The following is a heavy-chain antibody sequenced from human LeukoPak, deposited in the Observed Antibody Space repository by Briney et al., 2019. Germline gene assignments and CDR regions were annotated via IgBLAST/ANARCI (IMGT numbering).Heavy chain of an antibody. Sequence: SETLSLTCTVSGGSISSYYWSWIRQPPGKGLEWIGFIFYSGTTNYKPSLNSRVTISVDTSENQFSLKLSSVTAADTAVYYCARAPYFDFWTGYYFDYWGQGTLVTVSS. CDR3: ARAPYFDFWTGYYFDY. CDR2: IFYSGTT. CDR1: GGSISSYY. D-gene: IGHD3-3*01. J-gene: IGHJ4*02. V-gene: IGHV4-59*01.